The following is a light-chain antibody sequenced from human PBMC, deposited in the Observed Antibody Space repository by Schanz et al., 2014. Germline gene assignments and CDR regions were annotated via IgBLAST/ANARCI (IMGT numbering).Light chain of an antibody. J-gene: IGKJ3*01. V-gene: IGKV1-5*01. CDR1: QNIGVW. Sequence: DIQMTQSPSTLSASVGDRVTITCRASQNIGVWLGWYQQKPGKAPKLLIYDASSLESGVPSRFSGSGSGTEFTLTINGLQPEDFATYYCQHSYSTPLTFGPGTKVDIK. CDR3: QHSYSTPLT. CDR2: DAS.